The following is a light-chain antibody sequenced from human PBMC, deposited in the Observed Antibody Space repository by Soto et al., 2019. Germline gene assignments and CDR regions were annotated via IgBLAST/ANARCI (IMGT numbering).Light chain of an antibody. CDR2: EVS. CDR3: RSYTHTNTHCV. J-gene: IGLJ1*01. V-gene: IGLV2-14*01. Sequence: QSALAQPASVSGARGQSIAISCTGTSSDVGGYRYVAWYQQHPGKAPKLMIYEVSNRPSGVSDRFSGSKSGNTASLTISGLQAEDEADYYCRSYTHTNTHCVFGTGTKVTVL. CDR1: SSDVGGYRY.